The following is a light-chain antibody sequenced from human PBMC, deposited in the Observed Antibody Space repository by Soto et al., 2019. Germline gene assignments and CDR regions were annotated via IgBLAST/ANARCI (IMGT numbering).Light chain of an antibody. CDR3: AAWDDILNGYV. Sequence: QSVLTQPPSASGTPGQRVTISCSGSSSTIESNTVTWYQQLPGTAPKLVIYSNYDRPSGVPDRFSGSTSGTSASLVIRGLQSEDEADYYCAAWDDILNGYVFGGGTKLTVL. CDR2: SNY. J-gene: IGLJ1*01. CDR1: SSTIESNT. V-gene: IGLV1-44*01.